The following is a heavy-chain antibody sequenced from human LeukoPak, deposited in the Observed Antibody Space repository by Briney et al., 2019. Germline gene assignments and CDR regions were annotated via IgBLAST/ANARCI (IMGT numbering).Heavy chain of an antibody. D-gene: IGHD5-18*01. Sequence: GRSLRLSCAASGLTFSSYGMHWVRQAPGKGLEGVAVISYDGSNKYYADSVKGRFTISRDNSKNTLYLQMNSLRAEDTAVYYCAKDPRGYSYGQFDYWGQGTLVTVSS. CDR1: GLTFSSYG. V-gene: IGHV3-30*18. CDR2: ISYDGSNK. J-gene: IGHJ4*02. CDR3: AKDPRGYSYGQFDY.